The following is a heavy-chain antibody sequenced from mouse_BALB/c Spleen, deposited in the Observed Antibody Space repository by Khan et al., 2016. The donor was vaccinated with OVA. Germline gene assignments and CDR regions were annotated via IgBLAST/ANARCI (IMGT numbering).Heavy chain of an antibody. CDR2: ISTGDTYT. J-gene: IGHJ1*01. CDR1: GFTFSTYA. CDR3: ARPASTTVVATSDWFFDV. Sequence: EVQLVESGGGLVKSGGSLKLSCAASGFTFSTYAMSWVRQTPEKRLEWVATISTGDTYTYYPDSVKGRFTISRDNAKNTLYLQMSSLRSEDTAMYACARPASTTVVATSDWFFDVWGAGTTVTVST. D-gene: IGHD1-1*01. V-gene: IGHV5-9-3*01.